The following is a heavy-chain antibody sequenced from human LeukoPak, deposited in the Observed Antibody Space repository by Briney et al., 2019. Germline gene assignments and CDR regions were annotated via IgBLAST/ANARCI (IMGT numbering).Heavy chain of an antibody. CDR1: GFTFSTDR. J-gene: IGHJ4*02. CDR2: ISTSSLTM. V-gene: IGHV3-48*04. D-gene: IGHD2-2*01. Sequence: GGSLRLSCAVSGFTFSTDRMNWVRQAPGKGMGWLSYISTSSLTMYYADSVKGRFTNTRDNAQNALYLQMISLPGEDTAVYYSTGEGSAADDFDYWGQGTLVTVSS. CDR3: TGEGSAADDFDY.